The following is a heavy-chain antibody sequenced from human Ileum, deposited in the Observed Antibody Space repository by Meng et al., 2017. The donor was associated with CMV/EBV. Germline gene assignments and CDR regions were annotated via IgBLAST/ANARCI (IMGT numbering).Heavy chain of an antibody. J-gene: IGHJ4*02. V-gene: IGHV4-30-4*08. CDR1: GGSISSGDYY. D-gene: IGHD1-7*01. CDR2: IYYSGST. Sequence: VHRQDSGPGVVKPSQTLSLTCTVSGGSISSGDYYWNWIRQPPGKGLEWIGYIYYSGSTYFNPSLKSRVTISVDTSKNQFSLKLNSVTAADTAVYYCARQEELWGYFDYWGQGTLVTVPS. CDR3: ARQEELWGYFDY.